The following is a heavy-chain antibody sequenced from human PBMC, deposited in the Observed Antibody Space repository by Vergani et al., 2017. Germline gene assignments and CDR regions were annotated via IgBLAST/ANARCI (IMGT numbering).Heavy chain of an antibody. CDR2: ISYDGSNK. CDR3: AKDLGAKRWRQYLFDY. CDR1: RFTFSSYR. D-gene: IGHD5-24*01. Sequence: QVQLVESGGGVVQPGRSLRLSCAASRFTFSSYRMHWVRQAPGKGLEWVAVISYDGSNKYYADSVKGRFTISRDNSKNTLYLQMNSLRVEDTAVYYCAKDLGAKRWRQYLFDYWGQGTLVTVSS. V-gene: IGHV3-30*18. J-gene: IGHJ4*02.